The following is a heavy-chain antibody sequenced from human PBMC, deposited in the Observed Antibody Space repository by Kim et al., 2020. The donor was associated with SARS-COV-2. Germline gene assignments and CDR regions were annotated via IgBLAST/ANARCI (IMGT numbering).Heavy chain of an antibody. CDR2: INHSGST. J-gene: IGHJ6*01. V-gene: IGHV4-34*01. D-gene: IGHD2-2*02. CDR3: ARGGGYCSSTSCYTPIYY. Sequence: SETLSLTCAVYGGSFSGYYWSWIRQPPGKGLEWIGEINHSGSTNYNPSLKSRVTISVDTSKNQFSLKLSSVTAAYTAVYYCARGGGYCSSTSCYTPIYY. CDR1: GGSFSGYY.